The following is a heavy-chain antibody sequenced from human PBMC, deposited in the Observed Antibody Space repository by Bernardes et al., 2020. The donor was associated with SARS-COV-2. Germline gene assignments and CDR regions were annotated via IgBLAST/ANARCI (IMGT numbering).Heavy chain of an antibody. Sequence: LSLTCTVSGGSISSGSYYWSWIRQPAGKGLEWIGRIYTSGSTNYNPSLKSRVTISVDTSKNQFSLKLSSVTAADTAVYYCARDPRSGSYYYYGMDVWGQGTTVTVSS. V-gene: IGHV4-61*02. D-gene: IGHD3-10*01. CDR3: ARDPRSGSYYYYGMDV. CDR1: GGSISSGSYY. CDR2: IYTSGST. J-gene: IGHJ6*02.